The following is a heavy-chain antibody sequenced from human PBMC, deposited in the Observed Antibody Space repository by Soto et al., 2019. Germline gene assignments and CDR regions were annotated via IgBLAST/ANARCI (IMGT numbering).Heavy chain of an antibody. J-gene: IGHJ3*02. CDR3: AIVFNREATWSHAFAI. D-gene: IGHD2-15*01. Sequence: GGSLRLSCEVSGFTFSAYGMHWVRQAPGKGLEWVAAISHDGTNKNYGDSVKGRFTISRDNSKKTLYLQMNSLRPEDTALYYCAIVFNREATWSHAFAIWGQGTIV. CDR1: GFTFSAYG. V-gene: IGHV3-30*03. CDR2: ISHDGTNK.